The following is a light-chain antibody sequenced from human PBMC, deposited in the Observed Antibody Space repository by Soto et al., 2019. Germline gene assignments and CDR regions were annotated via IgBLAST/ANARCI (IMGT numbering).Light chain of an antibody. J-gene: IGKJ5*01. V-gene: IGKV3-11*01. Sequence: EIVLTQSPGTLSLSPGERATLPCRASQSVSIYLAWYQQRPGQAPRLLIYDASNRATGIPARFSGSGSGTDFTLTISSLEPEDFAVYYCQQRSNWPPITFGQGTRLEI. CDR3: QQRSNWPPIT. CDR2: DAS. CDR1: QSVSIY.